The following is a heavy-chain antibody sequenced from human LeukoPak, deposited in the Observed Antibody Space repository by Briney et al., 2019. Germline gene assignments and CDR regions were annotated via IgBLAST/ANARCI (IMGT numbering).Heavy chain of an antibody. Sequence: PGGSLRLSCAASGFAFSTYALSWVRQAPGKGLEWVSYISSSGSTIYYADSVKGRFTISRDNAKNSLYLQMNSLRAEDTAVYYCARSGSPYYYDSSGYWDYWGQGTLVTVSS. D-gene: IGHD3-22*01. CDR1: GFAFSTYA. CDR2: ISSSGSTI. J-gene: IGHJ4*02. CDR3: ARSGSPYYYDSSGYWDY. V-gene: IGHV3-48*03.